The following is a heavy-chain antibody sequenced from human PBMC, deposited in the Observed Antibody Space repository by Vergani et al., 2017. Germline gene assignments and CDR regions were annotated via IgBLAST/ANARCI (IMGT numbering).Heavy chain of an antibody. CDR2: VKWNGDSS. D-gene: IGHD3-10*01. CDR3: ARRGSGNTYYFDY. Sequence: VQLVESGGTLVKPGGSLRLSCAASGFTFGDYDMNWVRQAPGKGLEWVSRVKWNGDSSVYADSVKGRFTISRDNAKNSLYLQMTSLRAEDTAFYYCARRGSGNTYYFDYWGQGALVTVSS. CDR1: GFTFGDYD. V-gene: IGHV3-20*04. J-gene: IGHJ4*02.